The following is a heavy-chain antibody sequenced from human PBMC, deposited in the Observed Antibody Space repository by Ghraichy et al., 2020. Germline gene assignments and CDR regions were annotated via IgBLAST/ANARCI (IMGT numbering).Heavy chain of an antibody. CDR1: GFTFSSYA. CDR3: AKGGDTTVTIGIGDAFDI. V-gene: IGHV3-23*01. Sequence: GGSLRLSCAASGFTFSSYAMSWVRQAPGKGLEWVSAIRGSGGSTYYADSVKGRFTISRDNSKNTLYLQMNSLRAEDTAVYYCAKGGDTTVTIGIGDAFDIWGQGTMVTVSS. J-gene: IGHJ3*02. D-gene: IGHD4-17*01. CDR2: IRGSGGST.